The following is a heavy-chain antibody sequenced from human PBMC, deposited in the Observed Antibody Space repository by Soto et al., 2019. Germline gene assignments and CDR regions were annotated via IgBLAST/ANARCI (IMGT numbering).Heavy chain of an antibody. D-gene: IGHD5-18*01. CDR2: INHSGST. Sequence: SETLSLTCAVYGGSFSGYYWSWIRQPPGKGLEWIGEINHSGSTNYNPSLKSRATISVDTSKNQFSLKLSSVTAADTAGYYCARRRGYSRRYYGMDVWGQGTTVTVSS. J-gene: IGHJ6*02. V-gene: IGHV4-34*01. CDR3: ARRRGYSRRYYGMDV. CDR1: GGSFSGYY.